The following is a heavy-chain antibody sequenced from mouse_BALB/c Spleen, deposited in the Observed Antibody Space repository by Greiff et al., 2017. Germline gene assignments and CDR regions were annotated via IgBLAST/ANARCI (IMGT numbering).Heavy chain of an antibody. V-gene: IGHV1-54*01. CDR3: ARFDYDRGGFDY. J-gene: IGHJ2*01. Sequence: VQLQQSGAELVRPGTSVKVSCKASGYAFTNYLIEWVKQRPGQGLEWIGVINPGSGGTNYNEKFKGKATLTADKSSSTAYMQLSSLTSDDSAVYFCARFDYDRGGFDYWGQGTTLTVSS. CDR1: GYAFTNYL. CDR2: INPGSGGT. D-gene: IGHD2-4*01.